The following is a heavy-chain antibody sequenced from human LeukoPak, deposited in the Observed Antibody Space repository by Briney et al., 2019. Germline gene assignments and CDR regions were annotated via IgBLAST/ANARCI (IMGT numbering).Heavy chain of an antibody. Sequence: KPSETLSLTCAVYGGSFSGYYWSWIRQPPGKGLEWIGEINHSGSTNYNPSLKSRVTISVDTSKNQFSLKLSSVTAADTAVYYCARDMGGYCSSTSCYGPDYYYYGMDVWGQGTTVTVSS. CDR1: GGSFSGYY. D-gene: IGHD2-2*01. CDR3: ARDMGGYCSSTSCYGPDYYYYGMDV. V-gene: IGHV4-34*01. CDR2: INHSGST. J-gene: IGHJ6*02.